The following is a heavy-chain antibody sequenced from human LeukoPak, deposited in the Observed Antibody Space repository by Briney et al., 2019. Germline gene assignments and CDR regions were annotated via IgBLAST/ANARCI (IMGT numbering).Heavy chain of an antibody. CDR3: AKGSYSASSGYFDY. D-gene: IGHD5-18*01. CDR1: GFTFINYA. CDR2: IRYDGSNK. V-gene: IGHV3-30*02. J-gene: IGHJ4*02. Sequence: SRGSLLLSCAAYGFTFINYARHWVRQAPGKGLERVAFIRYDGSNKYYADFVKGRFTISRDSSKNTLYLQMNSLRVEDTAVYYCAKGSYSASSGYFDYWGQGTLVTVSS.